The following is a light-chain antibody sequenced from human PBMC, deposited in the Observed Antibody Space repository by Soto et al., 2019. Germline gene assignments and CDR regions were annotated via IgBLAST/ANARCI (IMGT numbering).Light chain of an antibody. J-gene: IGKJ5*01. CDR1: QNIHTN. Sequence: EIVMTQSPATLSVSPGERSTLSCRAGQNIHTNLAWYQQKPGQXPRXXFYGASTGATGLPARFSGSGSGTELTITINSLQAEDCEVYECQQYYNWPRTFGQGTRLEIK. CDR2: GAS. CDR3: QQYYNWPRT. V-gene: IGKV3-15*01.